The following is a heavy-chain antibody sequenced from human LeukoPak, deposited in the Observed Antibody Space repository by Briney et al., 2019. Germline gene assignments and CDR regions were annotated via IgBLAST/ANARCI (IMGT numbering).Heavy chain of an antibody. J-gene: IGHJ4*02. CDR2: ISFDESNK. CDR1: GFTFSSYA. D-gene: IGHD3-16*01. CDR3: AKGEGGALGIPHPYYFDY. Sequence: GGSLRLSCAVSGFTFSSYAMHWVRQAPGKGLEWVAVISFDESNKYYADSVKGRFTISRDNSKNTLYLEINSLTTEDTAVYYCAKGEGGALGIPHPYYFDYWGQGNVVTVSS. V-gene: IGHV3-30*04.